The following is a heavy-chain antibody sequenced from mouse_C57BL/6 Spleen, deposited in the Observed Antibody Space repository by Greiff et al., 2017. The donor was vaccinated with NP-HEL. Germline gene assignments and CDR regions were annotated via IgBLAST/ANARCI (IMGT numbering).Heavy chain of an antibody. Sequence: VQLQQPGAELVKPGASVKLSCKASGYTFTSYWMHWVKQRPGQGLEWIGMIHPNSGSTNYNEKFKSKATLTVDKSSSTAYMQLSSLTSEDSAVYYCARGYYGSSGWYFDVWGTGTTVTVSS. CDR2: IHPNSGST. CDR3: ARGYYGSSGWYFDV. V-gene: IGHV1-64*01. J-gene: IGHJ1*03. D-gene: IGHD1-1*01. CDR1: GYTFTSYW.